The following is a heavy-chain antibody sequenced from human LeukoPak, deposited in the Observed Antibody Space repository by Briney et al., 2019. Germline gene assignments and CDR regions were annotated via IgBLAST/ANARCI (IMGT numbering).Heavy chain of an antibody. D-gene: IGHD6-13*01. CDR3: ARGVYIAAAQYGY. Sequence: SETLSLTCTVSGGSISSYYWSWIRQPPGKGLEWMGYIYYSGTTNYNPSLKSRVNISVDTSKNQFSRKLNSVTAADTAVYYCARGVYIAAAQYGYWGQGTLVTVSS. CDR2: IYYSGTT. CDR1: GGSISSYY. V-gene: IGHV4-59*01. J-gene: IGHJ4*02.